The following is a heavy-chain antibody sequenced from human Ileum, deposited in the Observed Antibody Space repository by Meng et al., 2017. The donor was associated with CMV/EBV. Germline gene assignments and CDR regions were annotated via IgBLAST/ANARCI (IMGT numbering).Heavy chain of an antibody. CDR3: ARDPYSSSWDTGPGWFDP. Sequence: GGSLRLSCAASGFTFSSYSMNWVRQAPGKGLEWVSSISSSSSYIYYADSVKGRFTISRDNAKNSLYLQVNSLRAEDTAVYYCARDPYSSSWDTGPGWFDPWGQGTLVTVSS. J-gene: IGHJ5*02. D-gene: IGHD6-13*01. V-gene: IGHV3-21*01. CDR1: GFTFSSYS. CDR2: ISSSSSYI.